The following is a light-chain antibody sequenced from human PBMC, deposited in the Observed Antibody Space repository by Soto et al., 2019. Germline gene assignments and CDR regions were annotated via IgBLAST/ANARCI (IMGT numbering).Light chain of an antibody. CDR1: QSVSNN. Sequence: IVMAQSPATLSVSPGERATLSWRASQSVSNNLAWYQKKPGQAPRLLIYGASTRATGIPARFSGSGSGTEFTLTISSLQSEDFAVYYCQQYNNWWTFGQGTKVEIK. J-gene: IGKJ1*01. CDR3: QQYNNWWT. V-gene: IGKV3-15*01. CDR2: GAS.